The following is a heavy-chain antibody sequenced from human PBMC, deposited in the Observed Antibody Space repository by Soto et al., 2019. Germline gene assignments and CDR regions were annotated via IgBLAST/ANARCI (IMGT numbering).Heavy chain of an antibody. D-gene: IGHD3-22*01. J-gene: IGHJ4*02. V-gene: IGHV3-48*03. CDR3: ARDRGRYYYDSSGYLVFDY. CDR2: ISSSGSTI. CDR1: GFTFSTYE. Sequence: VQLVESGGGLVQPGGSLRLSCAASGFTFSTYEMNWVRQAPGKGLEWVSYISSSGSTIYYADSVKGRFTISRDNAKNSLYLQMNSLRAEDTAVYYCARDRGRYYYDSSGYLVFDYWGQGTLVTVSS.